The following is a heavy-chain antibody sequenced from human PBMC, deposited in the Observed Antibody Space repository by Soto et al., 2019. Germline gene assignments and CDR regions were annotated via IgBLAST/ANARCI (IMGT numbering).Heavy chain of an antibody. CDR3: ATAAGGRRVHIGV. CDR2: IFYSGTT. J-gene: IGHJ4*02. Sequence: PAETLCLTCTVSGASISSNGYYWGWIRQPPGKGLEWIGSIFYSGTTHYNPSLRSRLSISVDTSKNVFSLKLSSLTAADTAIYYSATAAGGRRVHIGVWCQGTRVTV. CDR1: GASISSNGYY. V-gene: IGHV4-39*02. D-gene: IGHD2-21*01.